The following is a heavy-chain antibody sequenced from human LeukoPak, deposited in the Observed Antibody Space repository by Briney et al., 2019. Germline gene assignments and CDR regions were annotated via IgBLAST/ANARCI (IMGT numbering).Heavy chain of an antibody. CDR2: ISYDGSNK. CDR1: GFTFSSYA. D-gene: IGHD1-26*01. J-gene: IGHJ4*02. Sequence: GGSLRLSCAASGFTFSSYAMHWVRQAPGKGLEWVAVISYDGSNKYYADSVKGRFTISRDNSKNTLYLQMNSLRAEDTAVYYCARDGGSYDFDYWGQGTLVIVSS. CDR3: ARDGGSYDFDY. V-gene: IGHV3-30-3*01.